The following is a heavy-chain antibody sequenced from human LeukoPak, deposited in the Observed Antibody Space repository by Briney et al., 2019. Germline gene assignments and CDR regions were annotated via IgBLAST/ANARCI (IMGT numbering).Heavy chain of an antibody. J-gene: IGHJ4*02. V-gene: IGHV4-30-4*08. CDR1: GGSISSGDYY. D-gene: IGHD5-12*01. CDR2: IYSSGST. CDR3: ARGGYDFGVDY. Sequence: SETLSLTCTVSGGSISSGDYYWSWIRQPPGKGLEWIVYIYSSGSTYYNPSLKSRVTISVDTSKNQFSLKLSSVTAADTAVYYCARGGYDFGVDYWGQGTLVTVSS.